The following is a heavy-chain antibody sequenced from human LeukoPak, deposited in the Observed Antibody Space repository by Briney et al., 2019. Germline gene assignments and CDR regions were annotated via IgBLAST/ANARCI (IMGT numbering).Heavy chain of an antibody. CDR3: AKPQYYDFWSGYPTVDY. CDR1: GFTFSSYA. J-gene: IGHJ4*02. V-gene: IGHV3-23*01. D-gene: IGHD3-3*01. CDR2: ISGSGGST. Sequence: GGSLRLSCAASGFTFSSYAVSWVRQAPGKGLEWVSAISGSGGSTYYADSVKGRFTISRDNSKNTLYLQMNSLRAEDTAVYYCAKPQYYDFWSGYPTVDYWGQGTLVTVSS.